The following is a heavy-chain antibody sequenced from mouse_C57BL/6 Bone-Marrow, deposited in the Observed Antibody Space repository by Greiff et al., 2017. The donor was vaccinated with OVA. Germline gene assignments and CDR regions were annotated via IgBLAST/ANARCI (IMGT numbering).Heavy chain of an antibody. Sequence: VQLQQSGPELVKPGASVKISCKASGYSFTGYYMNWVKQSPEKSLEWIGEINPSTGGTTYNQKFKATATLTVDQSSSTAYMQLKSLTSEDSAVYYCARKGIYYDYGGAWFAYWGQGTLVTVSA. D-gene: IGHD2-4*01. CDR3: ARKGIYYDYGGAWFAY. V-gene: IGHV1-42*01. CDR2: INPSTGGT. CDR1: GYSFTGYY. J-gene: IGHJ3*01.